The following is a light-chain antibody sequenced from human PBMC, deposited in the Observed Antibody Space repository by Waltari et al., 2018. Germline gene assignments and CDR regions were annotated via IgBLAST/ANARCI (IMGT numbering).Light chain of an antibody. J-gene: IGLJ3*02. CDR1: TLGNKY. V-gene: IGLV3-1*01. CDR2: QDA. Sequence: SYELTQPPSVSVSPGQTASITCSGDTLGNKYASWYQQKPGQSPLLVTYQDAKRPPGIPERFSGSKSGNAATLTISGTQAMDEADYYCQALGRSAWVFGGGTKLTVL. CDR3: QALGRSAWV.